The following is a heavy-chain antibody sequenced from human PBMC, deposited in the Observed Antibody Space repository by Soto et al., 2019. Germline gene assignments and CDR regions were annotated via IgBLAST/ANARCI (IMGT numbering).Heavy chain of an antibody. D-gene: IGHD3-16*02. V-gene: IGHV2-5*02. CDR1: GFSLSTSGVG. Sequence: QITLKESGPTLVKPTQTLTLTCTFSGFSLSTSGVGVGWIRQPPGKALEWLALIYWDDDKRYSPSLKSRLNFNQNTSKNHVALTMTNIDTVDTATYYCAHTGWKGYIWGSYRDPFFDYWGQGTLVTVSS. CDR2: IYWDDDK. CDR3: AHTGWKGYIWGSYRDPFFDY. J-gene: IGHJ4*02.